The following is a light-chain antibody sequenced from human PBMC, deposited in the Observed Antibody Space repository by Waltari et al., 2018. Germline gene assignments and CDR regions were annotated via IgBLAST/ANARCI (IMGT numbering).Light chain of an antibody. J-gene: IGKJ2*01. V-gene: IGKV1-5*03. CDR2: KTS. CDR1: QCVSSY. Sequence: IQMTQSPSTLSAFVGDRVTITCRASQCVSSYLAWYQQKPAKAPKLLIYKTSVLETGVPPRFSGSGSGTEFTLTISYLQPDDFATYFCQQYNGHSTFGQGTKLEMK. CDR3: QQYNGHST.